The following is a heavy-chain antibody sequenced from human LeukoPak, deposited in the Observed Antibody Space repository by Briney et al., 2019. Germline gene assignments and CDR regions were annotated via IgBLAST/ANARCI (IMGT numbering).Heavy chain of an antibody. CDR3: ARGDWFDP. D-gene: IGHD2-21*01. CDR2: VSGYNGNT. CDR1: GYTFTSYD. J-gene: IGHJ5*02. V-gene: IGHV1-18*01. Sequence: GASVNVSCKASGYTFTSYDINWVRQAPGQGLEWMGWVSGYNGNTNYAQKFEGRVAMTTDTSSSTAYVELRSLRSDDTAIYYCARGDWFDPWGQGTLVTVSS.